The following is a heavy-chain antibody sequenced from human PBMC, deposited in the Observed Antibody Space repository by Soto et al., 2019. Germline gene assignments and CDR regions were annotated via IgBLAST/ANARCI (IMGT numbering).Heavy chain of an antibody. V-gene: IGHV3-48*03. CDR2: IRANDESI. J-gene: IGHJ3*02. Sequence: GGSLRLSCVASGFDFRSYEMNWVRQAPGKGLEWVSNIRANDESIYYADSVKGRVSVSRDNAKNSLFLEMNNLRVDDTAVYYCARETLRDAIDIWGQGTMVTVSS. CDR1: GFDFRSYE. CDR3: ARETLRDAIDI.